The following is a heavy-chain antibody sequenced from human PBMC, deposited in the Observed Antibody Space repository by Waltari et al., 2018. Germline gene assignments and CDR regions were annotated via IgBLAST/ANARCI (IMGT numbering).Heavy chain of an antibody. D-gene: IGHD4-17*01. CDR3: ASYGDIPHDAFDI. V-gene: IGHV4-38-2*01. CDR1: GYSISSGYY. J-gene: IGHJ3*02. CDR2: IYHSGST. Sequence: QLQLQESGPGLVKPSGTLSLTCAFSGYSISSGYYWGWIRQPPGKGLEWMGSIYHSGSTYYNPSLKSRVTISLDTSKNQFSLKLSSVTAADTAVYYCASYGDIPHDAFDIWGQGTMVTVSS.